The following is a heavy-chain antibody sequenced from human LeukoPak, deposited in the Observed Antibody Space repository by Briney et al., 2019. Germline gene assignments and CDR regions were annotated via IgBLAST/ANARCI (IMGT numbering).Heavy chain of an antibody. CDR3: ARAKLIGSHWYFDL. CDR2: INHSGST. D-gene: IGHD3-10*01. V-gene: IGHV4-34*01. CDR1: GGSFSGYY. Sequence: SETLSLTCAVYGGSFSGYYWSWIRKPPAKGLEWIGEINHSGSTNYNPSLKSRVTISVDTSNNQFSLKLSSVTAADTAVYYCARAKLIGSHWYFDLWGRGTLVTVSS. J-gene: IGHJ2*01.